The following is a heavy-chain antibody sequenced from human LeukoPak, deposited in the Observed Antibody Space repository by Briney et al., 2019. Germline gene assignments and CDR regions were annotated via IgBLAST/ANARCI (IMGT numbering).Heavy chain of an antibody. V-gene: IGHV1-3*01. CDR3: ARDPFLYYYGSGSSNFGY. D-gene: IGHD3-10*01. CDR1: GYTFTSYA. CDR2: INAGNGNT. J-gene: IGHJ4*02. Sequence: ASVKVSCKASGYTFTSYAMHWVRQAPGQRLEWMGWINAGNGNTKYSQKFQGRVTITRDTSASTAYMELSSLRSEDTAVYYCARDPFLYYYGSGSSNFGYWGQGTLVTVSS.